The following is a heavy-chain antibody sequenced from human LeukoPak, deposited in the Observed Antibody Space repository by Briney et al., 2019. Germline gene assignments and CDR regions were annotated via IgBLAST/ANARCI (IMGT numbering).Heavy chain of an antibody. Sequence: PGGSLRLSCAASGFTFSSYWVGWVRQAPGKGLEWVANIKQDGSEKYYVDSVKGRFTISRDNAKNSLYLQMNSLRAEDTAVYYCARDGLIVRPYYYYYMDVWGKGTTVTVSS. CDR3: ARDGLIVRPYYYYYMDV. CDR2: IKQDGSEK. V-gene: IGHV3-7*01. J-gene: IGHJ6*03. D-gene: IGHD2/OR15-2a*01. CDR1: GFTFSSYW.